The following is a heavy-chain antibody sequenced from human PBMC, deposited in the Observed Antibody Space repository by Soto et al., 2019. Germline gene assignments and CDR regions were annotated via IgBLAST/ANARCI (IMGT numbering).Heavy chain of an antibody. CDR3: ARDYAYGFDY. CDR1: GFNFNRYS. J-gene: IGHJ4*02. D-gene: IGHD4-17*01. V-gene: IGHV3-48*01. CDR2: ISRSGGTI. Sequence: PGGSLRLSCAASGFNFNRYSMNWVRQAPGKGLEWVSYISRSGGTIYYADSVKGRFTISRDNAKTSLYLQMNSLRAEDTAVYYCARDYAYGFDYWGQGT.